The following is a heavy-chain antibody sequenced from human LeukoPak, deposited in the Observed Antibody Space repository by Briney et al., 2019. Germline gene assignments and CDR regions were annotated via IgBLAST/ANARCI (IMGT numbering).Heavy chain of an antibody. Sequence: GGSLRLSCAASGFTFSTDWMTWVRQAPGKGLEWVANIKQDGSDKYYVDSVKGRFTISRDNAKNSLYLQMNSLRAEDTAVYYCARFRYSSSAIDYWGQGTLVTVSS. J-gene: IGHJ4*02. CDR3: ARFRYSSSAIDY. CDR2: IKQDGSDK. V-gene: IGHV3-7*01. CDR1: GFTFSTDW. D-gene: IGHD6-6*01.